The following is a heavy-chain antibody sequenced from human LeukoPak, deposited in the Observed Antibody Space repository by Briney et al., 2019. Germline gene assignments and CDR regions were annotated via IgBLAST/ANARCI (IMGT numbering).Heavy chain of an antibody. CDR3: ASAPGSGWSSNYFDY. D-gene: IGHD6-19*01. Sequence: ASVKVSCKASGYTFTSYGISRVRQAPGQGLEWMGWISAYNGNTNYAQKLQGRVTMTTDTSTSTAYMELRSLRSDDTAVYYCASAPGSGWSSNYFDYWGQGTLVTVSS. CDR2: ISAYNGNT. V-gene: IGHV1-18*01. CDR1: GYTFTSYG. J-gene: IGHJ4*02.